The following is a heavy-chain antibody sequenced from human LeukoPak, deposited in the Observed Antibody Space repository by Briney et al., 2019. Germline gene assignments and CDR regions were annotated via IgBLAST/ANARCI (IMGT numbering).Heavy chain of an antibody. CDR3: ANEDSSGYYY. Sequence: GGSLRLSCAASGFTFSSYAVHWVRQAPGKGLEWVSIIYSGGSTYYADSVKGRFTIPRDNSKNTLYLQMSSLRVEDTAVYYCANEDSSGYYYWGQGTLVTVSS. CDR1: GFTFSSYA. D-gene: IGHD3-22*01. J-gene: IGHJ4*02. V-gene: IGHV3-53*01. CDR2: IYSGGST.